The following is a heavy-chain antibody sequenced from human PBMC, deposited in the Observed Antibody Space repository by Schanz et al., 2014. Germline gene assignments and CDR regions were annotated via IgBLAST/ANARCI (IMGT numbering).Heavy chain of an antibody. V-gene: IGHV3-23*01. CDR1: GFTFSSYA. CDR2: ISGSGGST. Sequence: EVQLLESGGGLVQPGGSLRLSCAASGFTFSSYAMSWVRQAPGKGLEWVSAISGSGGSTYYADSVRGRFTISRDNAENTLFLQMNSLRAEDTAVYYCAKSLESCPGGRCSRGYFDYWGQGTLXTVSS. D-gene: IGHD2-8*02. CDR3: AKSLESCPGGRCSRGYFDY. J-gene: IGHJ4*02.